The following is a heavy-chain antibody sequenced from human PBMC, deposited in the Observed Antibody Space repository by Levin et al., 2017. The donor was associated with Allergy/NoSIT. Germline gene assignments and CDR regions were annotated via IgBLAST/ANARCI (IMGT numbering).Heavy chain of an antibody. J-gene: IGHJ2*01. D-gene: IGHD2/OR15-2a*01. CDR3: ARMETTYGLYYFLDL. V-gene: IGHV4-59*01. CDR1: GGTINNYY. Sequence: PSETLSLTCTVSGGTINNYYWSWIRQPPGKRLEWIGYIYQSGSTDYNPSLKSRLTISVDTSKNQFSLKLNSVTAADTAVYYCARMETTYGLYYFLDLWGRGALVTVSS. CDR2: IYQSGST.